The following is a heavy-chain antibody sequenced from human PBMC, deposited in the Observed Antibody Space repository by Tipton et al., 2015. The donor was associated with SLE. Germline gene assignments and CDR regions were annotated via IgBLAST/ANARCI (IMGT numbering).Heavy chain of an antibody. CDR3: AKDLMGLLGPFDAFDI. D-gene: IGHD2-21*02. J-gene: IGHJ3*02. CDR1: GFTFDGYA. CDR2: ISWNSVSI. V-gene: IGHV3-9*01. Sequence: SLRLSCAASGFTFDGYAMHWVRQAPGKGLEWVSGISWNSVSIGYAESVKGRFIISRDNAKNSLYLQMNSLRAEDTALYYCAKDLMGLLGPFDAFDIWGQGTMVTVSS.